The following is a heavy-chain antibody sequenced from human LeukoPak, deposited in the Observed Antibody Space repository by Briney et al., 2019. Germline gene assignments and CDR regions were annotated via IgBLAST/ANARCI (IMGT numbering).Heavy chain of an antibody. CDR2: MNGNSGVT. CDR3: ARDLSSTSNWEFDY. D-gene: IGHD7-27*01. Sequence: ASVKVSCKASGYTFNDYFIHWVRQAPGQGPEWMGRMNGNSGVTMYAQTLQDRVTMTRDTSISTAYMELSRLTSDDTAVSYCARDLSSTSNWEFDYWGQGTLVTVSS. CDR1: GYTFNDYF. V-gene: IGHV1-2*06. J-gene: IGHJ4*02.